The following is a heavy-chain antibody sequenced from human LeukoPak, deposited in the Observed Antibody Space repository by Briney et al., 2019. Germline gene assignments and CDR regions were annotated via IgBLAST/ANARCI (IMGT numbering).Heavy chain of an antibody. CDR1: GSTFGDYA. CDR3: TRDQTPYY. CDR2: IRSQIYGGTP. V-gene: IGHV3-49*04. J-gene: IGHJ4*02. Sequence: GGSLRLSCTGSGSTFGDYAMTWVRQAPGKGLEWVGFIRSQIYGGTPEYAASVKGRFTISRDDSEGVAYLQMNSLKTEDTAVYYCTRDQTPYYWGQGTLVAVSS.